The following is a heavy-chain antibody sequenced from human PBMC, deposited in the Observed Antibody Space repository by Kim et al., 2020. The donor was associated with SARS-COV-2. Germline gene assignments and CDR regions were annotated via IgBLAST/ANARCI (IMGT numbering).Heavy chain of an antibody. J-gene: IGHJ4*02. CDR1: GGSISSYY. D-gene: IGHD3-3*01. CDR3: ARDRRGYDFWSVYYTAAPYFDY. Sequence: SETLSLTCTVSGGSISSYYWSWIRQPPGKGLEWIGYIYYSGSTNYNPSLKSRVTISVDTSKNQFSLKLSSVTGADTAVYYCARDRRGYDFWSVYYTAAPYFDYWGQGTLVTVSS. V-gene: IGHV4-59*01. CDR2: IYYSGST.